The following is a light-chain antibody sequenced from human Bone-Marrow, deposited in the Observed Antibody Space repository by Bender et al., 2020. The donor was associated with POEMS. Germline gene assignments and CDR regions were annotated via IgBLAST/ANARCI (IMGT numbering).Light chain of an antibody. CDR3: ASYTTTNTII. CDR2: DVT. V-gene: IGLV2-14*03. Sequence: QSALTQPASVSGSPGQSITISCTGTSSDVGAYDYVSWFQHHPGKTPKVIISDVTNRPSGVSYRFSGSKSGNTASLTISGLQAEDEGHYYCASYTTTNTIIFGGGTKLTVL. J-gene: IGLJ2*01. CDR1: SSDVGAYDY.